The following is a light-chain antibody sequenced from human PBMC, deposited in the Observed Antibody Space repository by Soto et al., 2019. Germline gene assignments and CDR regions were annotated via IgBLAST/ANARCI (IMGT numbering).Light chain of an antibody. CDR2: AAS. CDR3: QQSYSTPLT. J-gene: IGKJ4*01. V-gene: IGKV1-39*01. Sequence: DIQMTQSPSSLSASVGDRVTITCRASQSISSYLNWYQQKPGKAPKLLIYAASSLQSGVPSRFSGSGSWTDFTLTISSLQPEDFATYSCQQSYSTPLTFGGGTKVEIK. CDR1: QSISSY.